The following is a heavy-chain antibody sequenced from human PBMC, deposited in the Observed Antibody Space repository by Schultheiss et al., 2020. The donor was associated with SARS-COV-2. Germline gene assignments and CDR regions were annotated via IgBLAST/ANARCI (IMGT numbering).Heavy chain of an antibody. CDR3: ARLSDYGSGSPPTYYYYGMDF. D-gene: IGHD3-10*01. CDR1: GGSISSYY. Sequence: SETLSLTCTVSGGSISSYYWSWIRQPPGKGLEWIGYINYSGSTNYNPSLKSRVTISVDTSKNQFSLKLSSVTAADTAVYYCARLSDYGSGSPPTYYYYGMDFWGQGTTVTVAS. J-gene: IGHJ6*01. V-gene: IGHV4-59*08. CDR2: INYSGST.